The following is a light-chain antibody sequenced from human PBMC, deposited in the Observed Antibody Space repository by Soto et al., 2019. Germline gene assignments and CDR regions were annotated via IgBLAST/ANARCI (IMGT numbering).Light chain of an antibody. Sequence: EIVLTQSPGTLSLSPGERATLSCRASQSVSSSYLAWYQQKPGQAPRLLIYGASSSATGIPDRFSGSGSGTDFTLTISRLEPEDFAVYYCQQYGSPITFGQGTRLEI. J-gene: IGKJ5*01. V-gene: IGKV3-20*01. CDR2: GAS. CDR1: QSVSSSY. CDR3: QQYGSPIT.